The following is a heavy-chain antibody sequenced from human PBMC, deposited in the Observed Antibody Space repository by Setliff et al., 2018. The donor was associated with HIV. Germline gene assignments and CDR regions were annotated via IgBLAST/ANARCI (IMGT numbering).Heavy chain of an antibody. CDR2: ISGSALFI. Sequence: PGGSLRLSCAASGLFLTNYTIHWIRQTPGGGLEWVSSISGSALFIYYANSVEGRFTVPRNNAQNSVYLQLSSLRAEDTAIYYCARGFYDSRSGDNYHMDVWGKGTTVTVSS. D-gene: IGHD3-3*01. CDR1: GLFLTNYT. V-gene: IGHV3-21*01. CDR3: ARGFYDSRSGDNYHMDV. J-gene: IGHJ6*03.